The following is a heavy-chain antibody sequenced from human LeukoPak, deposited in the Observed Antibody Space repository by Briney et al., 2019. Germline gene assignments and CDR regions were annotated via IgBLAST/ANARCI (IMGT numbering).Heavy chain of an antibody. Sequence: GGSLRLSCAASGFSFNSDWMDWVRQAPGKGLGWVANIKHDESEKNYLDSVKGRFTISRDNAQNSLYLQMNGLRVEDTAVYYCTRRLDDWGQGTLVTVSS. CDR3: TRRLDD. V-gene: IGHV3-7*01. J-gene: IGHJ4*02. CDR1: GFSFNSDW. CDR2: IKHDESEK. D-gene: IGHD3-16*01.